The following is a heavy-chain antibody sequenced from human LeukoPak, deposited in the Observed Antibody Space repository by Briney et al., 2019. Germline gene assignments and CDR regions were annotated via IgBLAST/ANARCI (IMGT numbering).Heavy chain of an antibody. J-gene: IGHJ4*02. Sequence: GGSLRLSCAASGFTFSSYAVSWVRQAPGKGLEWVANIKQDGSEKYYVDSVKGRFTISRDNAKNSLYLQMNSLRAEDTAVYYCARDSKSRWFGEFYFDYWGQGTLVTVSS. CDR2: IKQDGSEK. D-gene: IGHD3-10*01. V-gene: IGHV3-7*01. CDR1: GFTFSSYA. CDR3: ARDSKSRWFGEFYFDY.